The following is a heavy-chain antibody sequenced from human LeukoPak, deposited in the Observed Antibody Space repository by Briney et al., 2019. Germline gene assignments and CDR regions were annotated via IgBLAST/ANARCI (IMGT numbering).Heavy chain of an antibody. CDR1: GGTFSSYA. CDR3: ARPANYYYDSSGELDY. D-gene: IGHD3-22*01. J-gene: IGHJ4*02. CDR2: IIPILGIA. V-gene: IGHV1-69*04. Sequence: ASVKVSCKASGGTFSSYAISWVRQASGQGLEWMGRIIPILGIANYAQKFQGRVTITADKSTSTAYMELSSLRSEDTAVYYCARPANYYYDSSGELDYWGQGTLVTVSS.